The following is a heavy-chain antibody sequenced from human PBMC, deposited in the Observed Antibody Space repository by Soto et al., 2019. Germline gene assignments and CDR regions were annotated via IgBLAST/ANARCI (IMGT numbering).Heavy chain of an antibody. CDR2: TYYRSKWYN. J-gene: IGHJ6*02. CDR3: ARANGYGYYYYYGMDV. Sequence: SQTLSLTCAISGDSVSSNSAAWNWIRQSPSRGLEWLGRTYYRSKWYNDYAVSVKSRITINPDTSKNQFSLQLNSGTPEDTAVYDCARANGYGYYYYYGMDVWGQGTTVTVSS. D-gene: IGHD5-18*01. CDR1: GDSVSSNSAA. V-gene: IGHV6-1*01.